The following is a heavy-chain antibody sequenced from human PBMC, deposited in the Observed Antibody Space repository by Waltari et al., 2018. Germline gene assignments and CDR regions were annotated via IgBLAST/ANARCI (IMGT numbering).Heavy chain of an antibody. CDR3: ARGGIVATGFRGYNWFDP. V-gene: IGHV1-69*12. D-gene: IGHD5-12*01. Sequence: QVQLVQSGAEVKKPGSSVKVSCKASGGTFSSYAISWVRKAPGQGLEWMGGIFPLFGTANYAQKFQGRVTMTADESTSTAYMELSSLRSEDTAVYYCARGGIVATGFRGYNWFDPWGQGTLVTVSS. J-gene: IGHJ5*02. CDR1: GGTFSSYA. CDR2: IFPLFGTA.